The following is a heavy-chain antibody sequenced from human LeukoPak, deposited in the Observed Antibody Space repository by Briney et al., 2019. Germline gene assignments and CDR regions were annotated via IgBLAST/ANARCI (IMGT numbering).Heavy chain of an antibody. Sequence: ASVKVACKASGYTFTSYDINWVRQATGQGLEWMGWMNPNSGNTGYAQKFQGRVTMTRNTSISTAYMELSSLRSEDTALYYCARGASDGGYSYGYPKYYFDYWGQGTLVTVSS. CDR2: MNPNSGNT. D-gene: IGHD5-18*01. J-gene: IGHJ4*02. CDR1: GYTFTSYD. V-gene: IGHV1-8*01. CDR3: ARGASDGGYSYGYPKYYFDY.